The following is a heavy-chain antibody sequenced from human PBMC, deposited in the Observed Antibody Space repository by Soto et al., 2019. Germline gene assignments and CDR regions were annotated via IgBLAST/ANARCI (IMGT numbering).Heavy chain of an antibody. J-gene: IGHJ4*02. D-gene: IGHD6-6*01. CDR2: ISGSDDST. V-gene: IGHV3-23*01. Sequence: EVQLLESGGGLVQPGESQRLSCAASGYTLSSYAMSWVRQAPGKGLEWVSVISGSDDSTYYADSVKGRFTISRDNSKNTLYLQMNSLRAEDTAVYYCAKRSSSSTFDYWGQGTLVTVSS. CDR1: GYTLSSYA. CDR3: AKRSSSSTFDY.